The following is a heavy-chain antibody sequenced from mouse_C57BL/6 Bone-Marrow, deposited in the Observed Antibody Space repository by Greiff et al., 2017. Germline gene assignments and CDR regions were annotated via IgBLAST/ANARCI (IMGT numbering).Heavy chain of an antibody. V-gene: IGHV1-47*01. CDR3: ARSSTFFYYFDY. J-gene: IGHJ2*01. CDR1: GYTFTTYP. CDR2: FHPYNDAT. D-gene: IGHD5-1*01. Sequence: QVQLQQSGAELVKPGASVKMSCKASGYTFTTYPIEWMKQNHGKSLEWIGNFHPYNDATKYNEQFKGMATLTVEQSSNAVYVELSRLTSDYSAVYYCARSSTFFYYFDYWGKGTTLTVSS.